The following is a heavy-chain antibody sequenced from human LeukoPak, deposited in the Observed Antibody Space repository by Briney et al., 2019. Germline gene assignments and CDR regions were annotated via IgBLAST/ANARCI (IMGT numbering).Heavy chain of an antibody. D-gene: IGHD4-17*01. J-gene: IGHJ4*02. CDR3: ARANYGLIFDY. CDR2: INRDGSST. V-gene: IGHV3-74*01. CDR1: GFTFSTYW. Sequence: GGSLRLSCAASGFTFSTYWMHWVRQAPGKGLVWVSRINRDGSSTSYADSVKGRFTISRDNAKNTLYLQMNSLRAEDTAVYCCARANYGLIFDYWGQGSLVTVSS.